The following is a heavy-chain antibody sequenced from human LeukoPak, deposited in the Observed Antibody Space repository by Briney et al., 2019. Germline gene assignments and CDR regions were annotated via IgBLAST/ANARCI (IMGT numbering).Heavy chain of an antibody. J-gene: IGHJ4*02. V-gene: IGHV3-49*04. D-gene: IGHD1-1*01. Sequence: AGGSLRLSCTASGFTFGDYAMSWVRQAPGKGLEWVGFIRSKAYGGTTEYAASVKGRFTISRDDSKSIAYLQMNSLKTEDTAVYYCTRGTWTFDYWGQGTLVTVSS. CDR2: IRSKAYGGTT. CDR3: TRGTWTFDY. CDR1: GFTFGDYA.